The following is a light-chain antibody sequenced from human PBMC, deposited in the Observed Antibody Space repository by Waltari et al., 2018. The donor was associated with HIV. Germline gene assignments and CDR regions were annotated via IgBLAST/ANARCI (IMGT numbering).Light chain of an antibody. Sequence: QSVLTQPPSASGTPGQRVTISCSGSYSNIGSDNVYWYQHLPGTAPKLLIYKNIRRPSGVPDRFSGSKSGASAYLAISGLRSEDEAYYYCTGWDASLSEYVFGPGTRVTV. V-gene: IGLV1-47*01. J-gene: IGLJ1*01. CDR1: YSNIGSDN. CDR2: KNI. CDR3: TGWDASLSEYV.